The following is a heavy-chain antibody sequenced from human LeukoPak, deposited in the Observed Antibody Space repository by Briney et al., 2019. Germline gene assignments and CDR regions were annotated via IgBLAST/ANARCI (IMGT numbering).Heavy chain of an antibody. CDR3: AKDVAPDSGWDLDY. D-gene: IGHD6-19*01. J-gene: IGHJ4*02. CDR1: GFTFSTYS. V-gene: IGHV3-23*05. CDR2: IYNSGSRT. Sequence: GGSLRLSCAASGFTFSTYSMTWVRQAPGKGLEWASSIYNSGSRTFYGDSVKGRFTVSRDNSKNTLYLQMNSLRAEDTAVYYCAKDVAPDSGWDLDYWGQGTLVTVSS.